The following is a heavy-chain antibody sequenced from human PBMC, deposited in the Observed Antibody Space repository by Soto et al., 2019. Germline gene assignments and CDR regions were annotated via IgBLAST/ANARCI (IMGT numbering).Heavy chain of an antibody. CDR1: GFTFTSSA. D-gene: IGHD2-2*01. CDR3: AADDERYCISTSCKYGMAV. Sequence: QMQLVQSGPEVKKPGTSVKVSCKASGFTFTSSAVQWVRQARGQRLEWIGWIVVGSGNTNYAQKFQERVTITRDMSTSTAYMELSSLRSEDTAVYYCAADDERYCISTSCKYGMAVWGQGTTVTVSS. J-gene: IGHJ6*02. CDR2: IVVGSGNT. V-gene: IGHV1-58*01.